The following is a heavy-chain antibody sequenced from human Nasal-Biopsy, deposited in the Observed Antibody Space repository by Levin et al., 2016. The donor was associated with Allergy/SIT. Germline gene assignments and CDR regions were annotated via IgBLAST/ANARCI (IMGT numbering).Heavy chain of an antibody. Sequence: GGSLRLSCAALGFPFRDYWMHWVRQVPGKGLVWVARINPDGSEASYVDSVKGRFTISRDNAKSRLFLQMGSLRVEDTAVYYCASLGDFWSGYDPWGKGTLVTVSS. J-gene: IGHJ5*02. CDR1: GFPFRDYW. CDR3: ASLGDFWSGYDP. CDR2: INPDGSEA. V-gene: IGHV3-74*01. D-gene: IGHD6-25*01.